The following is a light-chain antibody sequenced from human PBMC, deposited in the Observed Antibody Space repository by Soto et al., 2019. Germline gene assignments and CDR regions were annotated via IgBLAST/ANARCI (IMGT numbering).Light chain of an antibody. CDR1: QSISSW. CDR3: QQYNSYSQT. V-gene: IGKV1-5*01. Sequence: DIQMTQSPSTLSASVGDRVTITCRASQSISSWLAWYQQKTGKAPKLLIYDASSLESGDPSRFSGSGSGTEFTLTISNLQPDDFASYYCQQYNSYSQTFGQGTKVEIK. CDR2: DAS. J-gene: IGKJ1*01.